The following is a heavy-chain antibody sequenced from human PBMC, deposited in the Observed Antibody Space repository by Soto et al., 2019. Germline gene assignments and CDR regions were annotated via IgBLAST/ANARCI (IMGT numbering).Heavy chain of an antibody. CDR3: ARDTETDYYGSGSYYLTVDP. CDR2: IWYDGSNK. J-gene: IGHJ5*02. Sequence: GGSLRLSCAASGFTFSSYGMHWVRQAPGKGLEWVAVIWYDGSNKHYADSVKGRFTISRDNSKNTLYLQMNSLRAEDTAVYYCARDTETDYYGSGSYYLTVDPWGQGTLVTVSS. V-gene: IGHV3-33*01. CDR1: GFTFSSYG. D-gene: IGHD3-10*01.